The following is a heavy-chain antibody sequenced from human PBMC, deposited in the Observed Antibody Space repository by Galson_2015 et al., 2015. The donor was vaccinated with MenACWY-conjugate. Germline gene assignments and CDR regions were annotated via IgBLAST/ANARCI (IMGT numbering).Heavy chain of an antibody. CDR1: GFTFSTYA. CDR2: ITAGPITP. D-gene: IGHD1-14*01. Sequence: SLRLSCAASGFTFSTYAMSWVRQAPGKGLEWVSAITAGPITPYYTDSVEGRFTISRDNSKNTLFLQMDGLRAEDTALYYCARALMYIAPTDAFDIWGRGTMVTVSS. CDR3: ARALMYIAPTDAFDI. J-gene: IGHJ3*02. V-gene: IGHV3-23*01.